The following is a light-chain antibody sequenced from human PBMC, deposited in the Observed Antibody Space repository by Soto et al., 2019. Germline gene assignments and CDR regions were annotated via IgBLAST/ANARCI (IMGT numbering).Light chain of an antibody. CDR3: QQYHRSSIT. CDR1: QSLNNG. CDR2: DAS. J-gene: IGKJ5*01. V-gene: IGKV1-5*01. Sequence: IQMTQSPSTLSASVGDRVTITCRASQSLNNGLAWYQQKPGKAPNLLIYDASTLERGVPSRFSGTGSGTECTLTISSLQPDDVATYYCQQYHRSSITFCQGTRLEIK.